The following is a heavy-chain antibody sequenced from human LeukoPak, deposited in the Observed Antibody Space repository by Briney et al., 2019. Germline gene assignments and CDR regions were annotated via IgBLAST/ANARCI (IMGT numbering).Heavy chain of an antibody. CDR2: IFGTA. D-gene: IGHD3-10*01. V-gene: IGHV1-69*01. J-gene: IGHJ4*02. Sequence: IFGTANYAQKFQGRVTITADESTSTAYMELSSLRSEDTAVYYCARDRAVSSGSYSGYFDYWGQGTLVTVSS. CDR3: ARDRAVSSGSYSGYFDY.